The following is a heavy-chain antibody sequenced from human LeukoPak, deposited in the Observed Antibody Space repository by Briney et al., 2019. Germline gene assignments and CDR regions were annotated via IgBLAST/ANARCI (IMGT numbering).Heavy chain of an antibody. CDR1: GYSFTSYW. D-gene: IGHD4-17*01. CDR2: IYPGDSDT. J-gene: IGHJ4*02. Sequence: GESLKISCKGSGYSFTSYWIGWVRQMPGKGLEWMGIIYPGDSDTRYSPSFQGQVTISADKSISTAYLQWSSLKASDTAMYYCARLTDMDYGDWGIDYWGQGTLVTVSS. V-gene: IGHV5-51*01. CDR3: ARLTDMDYGDWGIDY.